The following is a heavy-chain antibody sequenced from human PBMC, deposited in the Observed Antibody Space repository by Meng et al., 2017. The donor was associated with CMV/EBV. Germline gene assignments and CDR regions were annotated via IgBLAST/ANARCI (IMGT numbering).Heavy chain of an antibody. D-gene: IGHD4-17*01. CDR1: GFSLSTSGMR. V-gene: IGHV2-70D*14. CDR2: IDWDDDK. Sequence: SGPTLVKPTQTLTLTCTFSGFSLSTSGMRVSWIRQPPGKALEWLARIDWDDDKFYSTSLKTRLTISKDTSKNQVVLTMTNMDPVDTATYYCARAHTDYYYGVDVWGQGTTVTVSS. J-gene: IGHJ6*02. CDR3: ARAHTDYYYGVDV.